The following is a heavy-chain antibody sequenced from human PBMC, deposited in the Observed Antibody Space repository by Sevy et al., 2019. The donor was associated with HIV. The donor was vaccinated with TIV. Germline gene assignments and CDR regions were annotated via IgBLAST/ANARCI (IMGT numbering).Heavy chain of an antibody. J-gene: IGHJ4*02. CDR3: ARDRATMIRGVLKGYYFDS. Sequence: SETLSLTCTVSGGSISSGDYYWSWIRQPPGKGLDWIGYIYYSWSTYYNPSLKSRVTISVDKSRKQFSLTLSSVTAADTAVYYCARDRATMIRGVLKGYYFDSWGQGTLVTVSS. D-gene: IGHD3-10*01. V-gene: IGHV4-30-4*01. CDR1: GGSISSGDYY. CDR2: IYYSWST.